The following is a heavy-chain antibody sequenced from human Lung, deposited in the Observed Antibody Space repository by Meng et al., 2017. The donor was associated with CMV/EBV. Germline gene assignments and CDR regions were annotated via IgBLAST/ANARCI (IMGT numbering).Heavy chain of an antibody. CDR3: ARPPVSEDIVVVPADNY. J-gene: IGHJ4*02. Sequence: ASVKVSCKASGYTFTGYYMHWVRQAPGQGLEWMGWINPNSGGTNYAQKFQGRVTMTRDTSISTAYMELSRLRSDDTAVYYCARPPVSEDIVVVPADNYWGQGXLVTVSS. V-gene: IGHV1-2*02. CDR1: GYTFTGYY. CDR2: INPNSGGT. D-gene: IGHD2-2*01.